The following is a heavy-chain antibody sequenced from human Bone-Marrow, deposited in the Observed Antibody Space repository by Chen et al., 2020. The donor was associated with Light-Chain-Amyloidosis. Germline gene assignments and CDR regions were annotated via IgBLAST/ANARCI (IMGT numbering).Heavy chain of an antibody. Sequence: VRLVESGGGVVKQGGSLRLSCEASGFSFDNAWVTWVREAPGKGLEWLGRIKSESDGGTTAFAASVQGRFGISRDQTRNTVYLQMSSLKSDDTAIYYCASDGGLVVVEAAVWGQGTQVTVSS. V-gene: IGHV3-15*01. CDR2: IKSESDGGTT. J-gene: IGHJ4*02. D-gene: IGHD2-21*01. CDR3: ASDGGLVVVEAAV. CDR1: GFSFDNAW.